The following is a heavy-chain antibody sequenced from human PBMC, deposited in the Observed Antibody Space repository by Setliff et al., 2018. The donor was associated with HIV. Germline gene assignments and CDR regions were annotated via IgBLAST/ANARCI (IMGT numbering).Heavy chain of an antibody. CDR1: GGSISSHY. CDR3: ARGFLSIFGVVSYFDY. V-gene: IGHV4-59*11. CDR2: ISYSGSP. D-gene: IGHD3-3*01. J-gene: IGHJ4*02. Sequence: PSETLSLTCTVSGGSISSHYWSWIRQPPGKGLEWIGFISYSGSPNSNPSLKSRVTISVDTSKNQFSLKLSYVTAADTAVYYCARGFLSIFGVVSYFDYWGQGTLVTVSS.